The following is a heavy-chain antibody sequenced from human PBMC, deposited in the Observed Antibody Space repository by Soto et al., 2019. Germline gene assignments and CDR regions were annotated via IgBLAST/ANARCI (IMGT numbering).Heavy chain of an antibody. Sequence: EVQLVESGGGLVQPGGSLRLSCAASGFTFSSYEMNWVRQAPGKGLEWVSYISSSGSTIYYADSVKGRFTISRDNAKNSLYLQMNSLRAEDTAVYYCARVAEVVPAAVHYYYGMDVWGQGTTVTVSS. D-gene: IGHD2-2*01. CDR2: ISSSGSTI. CDR1: GFTFSSYE. J-gene: IGHJ6*02. CDR3: ARVAEVVPAAVHYYYGMDV. V-gene: IGHV3-48*03.